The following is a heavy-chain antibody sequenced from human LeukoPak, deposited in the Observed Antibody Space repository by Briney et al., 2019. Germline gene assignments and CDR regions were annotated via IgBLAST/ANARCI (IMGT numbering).Heavy chain of an antibody. Sequence: PGGSVRLSCVASGFTFSSYFMSWVRQAPGKGLEWVANIKEDGSEKYYVDSIKGRFTISRDNAKNSLYLQMNSLRADDTAVYYCARAQLTSMVADYWGQGTLVTVSS. CDR3: ARAQLTSMVADY. CDR1: GFTFSSYF. V-gene: IGHV3-7*01. D-gene: IGHD5-18*01. CDR2: IKEDGSEK. J-gene: IGHJ4*02.